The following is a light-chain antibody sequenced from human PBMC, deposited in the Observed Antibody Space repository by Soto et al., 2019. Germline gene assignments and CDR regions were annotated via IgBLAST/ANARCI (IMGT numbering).Light chain of an antibody. Sequence: EVVMTQSPATLSVSPGERATLSCRASQSVFDNLAWYQQKPGQAPGLVIYGASTRATGIPARFSGSGSGTEFTLTITSLQSEDFVVYYCQQYNDWPRTFGQGTKVEIK. J-gene: IGKJ1*01. CDR1: QSVFDN. V-gene: IGKV3-15*01. CDR2: GAS. CDR3: QQYNDWPRT.